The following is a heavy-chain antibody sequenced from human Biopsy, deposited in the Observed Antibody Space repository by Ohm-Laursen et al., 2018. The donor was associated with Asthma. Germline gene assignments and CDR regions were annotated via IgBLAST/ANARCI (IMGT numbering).Heavy chain of an antibody. Sequence: GASVKVSCKASGYTFTSYGISWGRQAPGQGLEWMGWISAYNGNTNYAQKLQGRVTMTTDTSTSTAYLELRSLRSDDTAVYYCARERIAARQRRYYFDYWGQGTLVTVSS. D-gene: IGHD6-6*01. CDR3: ARERIAARQRRYYFDY. J-gene: IGHJ4*02. V-gene: IGHV1-18*04. CDR2: ISAYNGNT. CDR1: GYTFTSYG.